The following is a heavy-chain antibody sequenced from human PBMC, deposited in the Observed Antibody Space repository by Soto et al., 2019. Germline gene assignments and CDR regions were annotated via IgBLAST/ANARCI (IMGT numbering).Heavy chain of an antibody. V-gene: IGHV1-69*01. CDR2: IIPLFRTA. Sequence: QVQLVQSGAEVKKPGSSVKVSCKASGDSFSSYAISWVRQAPGQGLEWMGGIIPLFRTANSAQKFQGRVTINADESTTTAYMALSSLRSEDTDVYYCAMQREGVSSGYFHHVEYWGQGTLVTVSS. CDR1: GDSFSSYA. D-gene: IGHD3-22*01. J-gene: IGHJ4*02. CDR3: AMQREGVSSGYFHHVEY.